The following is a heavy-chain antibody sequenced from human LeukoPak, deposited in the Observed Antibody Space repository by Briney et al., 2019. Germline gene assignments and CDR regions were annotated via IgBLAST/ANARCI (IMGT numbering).Heavy chain of an antibody. D-gene: IGHD6-19*01. CDR1: GFIFTNYF. J-gene: IGHJ4*02. CDR2: ISWNSGSI. CDR3: AKDNRRHYTSGPNPDSLH. V-gene: IGHV3-9*01. Sequence: GGSLRLSCAASGFIFTNYFMSWVRQAPGKGLEWVSGISWNSGSIDYADSVKGRFTNSRDNAKNSLYLQMNSLRVEDTAFYYCAKDNRRHYTSGPNPDSLHWGQGALVTVSS.